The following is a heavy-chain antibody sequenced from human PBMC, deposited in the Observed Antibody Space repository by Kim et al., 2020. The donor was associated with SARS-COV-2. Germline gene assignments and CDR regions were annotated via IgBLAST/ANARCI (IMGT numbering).Heavy chain of an antibody. D-gene: IGHD6-19*01. Sequence: SETLSLTCIVSGGSISSGTYYWSWIRQPAGKGLEWIGRIYTSGSTNYNPSLESRVTISLDTSKSQLSLKLTSVIAADTAFYYCARNKGTSDWYIDYWDQGTLVTVSS. J-gene: IGHJ4*02. CDR1: GGSISSGTYY. CDR2: IYTSGST. CDR3: ARNKGTSDWYIDY. V-gene: IGHV4-61*02.